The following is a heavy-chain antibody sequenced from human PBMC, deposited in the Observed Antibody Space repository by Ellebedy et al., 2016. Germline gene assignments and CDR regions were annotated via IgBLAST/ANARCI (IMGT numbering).Heavy chain of an antibody. Sequence: GGSLRLSCKGSGYSFSNYWIGWVRQMPGKGPEWMGIIYPGDSDTRYSPSFQGHVTISADTSSGTAYLQWSSLQASDIAMYYCARQSRGSPWGDYFDYWGQGTLVTVSS. CDR1: GYSFSNYW. CDR2: IYPGDSDT. J-gene: IGHJ4*02. CDR3: ARQSRGSPWGDYFDY. V-gene: IGHV5-51*01. D-gene: IGHD3-16*01.